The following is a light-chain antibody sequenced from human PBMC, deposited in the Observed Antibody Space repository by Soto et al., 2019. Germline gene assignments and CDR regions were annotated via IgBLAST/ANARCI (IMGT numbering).Light chain of an antibody. Sequence: QAVVTQPPSVSGAPGQRVTISCTGSSSNIGAHYDVHWYQQLPGTAPKLLIYGNSNRPSGVPDRFSGSKSGTSASLAITGLQAEDEADYYCQSYDNSLSVYVFGTATKLTVL. CDR1: SSNIGAHYD. CDR3: QSYDNSLSVYV. CDR2: GNS. V-gene: IGLV1-40*01. J-gene: IGLJ1*01.